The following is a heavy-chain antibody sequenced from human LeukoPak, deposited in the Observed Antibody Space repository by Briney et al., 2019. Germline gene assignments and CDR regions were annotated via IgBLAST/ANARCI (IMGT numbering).Heavy chain of an antibody. D-gene: IGHD6-19*01. Sequence: GGSLRLSCAASGFTFSNYWMSWVRQAPGKGLEWVANIKTDGSEKSYVDSVKGRFTISRDNAKNSLFLQMNSLRAEDTAIYFCARDWAGSGWSFDYWGQGTLVTVSS. J-gene: IGHJ4*02. V-gene: IGHV3-7*01. CDR1: GFTFSNYW. CDR2: IKTDGSEK. CDR3: ARDWAGSGWSFDY.